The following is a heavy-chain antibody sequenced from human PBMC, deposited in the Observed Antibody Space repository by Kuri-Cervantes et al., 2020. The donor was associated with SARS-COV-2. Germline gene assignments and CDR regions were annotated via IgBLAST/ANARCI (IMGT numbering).Heavy chain of an antibody. CDR2: IGNSAEHT. V-gene: IGHV3-23*01. Sequence: GGSLRLSCVASGFDFDIYAVTWVRRGPGKGLEWVSGIGNSAEHTDYADSVKGRFTISRDNSKKTVYLQMDSLRPEDTAIYYCTKNAARWELTDFWGQGTQVTVSS. J-gene: IGHJ4*02. CDR1: GFDFDIYA. D-gene: IGHD6-6*01. CDR3: TKNAARWELTDF.